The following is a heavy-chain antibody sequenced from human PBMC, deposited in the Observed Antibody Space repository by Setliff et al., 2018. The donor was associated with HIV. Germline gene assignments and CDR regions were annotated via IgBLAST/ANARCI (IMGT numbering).Heavy chain of an antibody. CDR3: ARHDGTYCGGDCYLLGYFDL. D-gene: IGHD2-21*02. CDR2: IYHSGST. Sequence: KPSETLSLTCAVSDYSISSGYYWGWIRQPPGKGLKWIGSIYHSGSTYYNPSLKSRVTISVDTSKNQFSLNLSSVTAADTAVYYCARHDGTYCGGDCYLLGYFDLWGRGTLVTVSS. CDR1: DYSISSGYY. J-gene: IGHJ2*01. V-gene: IGHV4-38-2*01.